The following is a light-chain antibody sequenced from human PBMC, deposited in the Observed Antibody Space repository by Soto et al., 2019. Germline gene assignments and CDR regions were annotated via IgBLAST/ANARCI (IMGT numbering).Light chain of an antibody. CDR1: SGSVSSSNY. Sequence: QTVVTQEPSFSVSPGGTVTLTCGLKSGSVSSSNYASWYQQTPGQPPRTVIYSTNIRSSGVPDRFSGSILGNKAALTITGAQAEDECDYYCVLYLGSGLSVFGGGTKLTVL. CDR3: VLYLGSGLSV. CDR2: STN. J-gene: IGLJ3*02. V-gene: IGLV8-61*01.